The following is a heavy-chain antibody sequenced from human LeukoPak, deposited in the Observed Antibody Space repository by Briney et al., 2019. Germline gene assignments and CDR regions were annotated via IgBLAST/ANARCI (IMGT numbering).Heavy chain of an antibody. D-gene: IGHD3-3*01. CDR1: GFTVSSNY. CDR2: IYSGGST. CDR3: ARGGTYYDFWSGYSNFDY. V-gene: IGHV3-53*01. J-gene: IGHJ4*02. Sequence: GGSLRLSCAASGFTVSSNYMSWVRQAPGKGLEWVSVIYSGGSTYYADSVKGRFTISRDNSKNTLYLQMNSLRAEDTAVYYCARGGTYYDFWSGYSNFDYWGQGTLVTVSS.